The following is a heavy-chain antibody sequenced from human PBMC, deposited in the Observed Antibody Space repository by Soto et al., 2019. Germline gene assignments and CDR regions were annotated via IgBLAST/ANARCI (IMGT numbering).Heavy chain of an antibody. D-gene: IGHD3-3*01. J-gene: IGHJ4*02. Sequence: ETLSLTCPVSGVSISNYFCNWIRQPAGKGLEWIGRIDNSGSTDYNPSLKSRVTMSADTSRNQFSLKLNSVTAADTAVYYCARGGQDFWSGPFDYWGQGTLVTVSS. CDR3: ARGGQDFWSGPFDY. CDR1: GVSISNYF. CDR2: IDNSGST. V-gene: IGHV4-4*07.